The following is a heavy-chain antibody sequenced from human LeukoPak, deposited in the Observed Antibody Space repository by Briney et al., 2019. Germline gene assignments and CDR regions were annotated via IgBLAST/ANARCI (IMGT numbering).Heavy chain of an antibody. J-gene: IGHJ4*02. CDR2: INHSGST. D-gene: IGHD3-10*01. V-gene: IGHV4-34*01. CDR1: GGSFSGYY. CDR3: ARGARDYYGSGSYYLDY. Sequence: SETLSLTCAVYGGSFSGYYWSWIRQPPGKGLEWIGEINHSGSTNYNPSLKSRVTISVDTSKNQFSLKLSSVTAADTAVYYCARGARDYYGSGSYYLDYWGQGTLVTVSS.